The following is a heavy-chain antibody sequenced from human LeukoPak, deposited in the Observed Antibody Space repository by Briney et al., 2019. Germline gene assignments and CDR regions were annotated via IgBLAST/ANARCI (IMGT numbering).Heavy chain of an antibody. Sequence: PGRSLRLSCAASGFTFSSYGMHWVRQAPGKGLEWVAVIWYDGSNKYYADSVKGRFTISRDNSKNTLYLQMNSLRAEDTAVYYCARDGVVVPAAKFDYWGQGTLVTVSS. CDR3: ARDGVVVPAAKFDY. V-gene: IGHV3-33*01. CDR2: IWYDGSNK. J-gene: IGHJ4*02. D-gene: IGHD2-2*01. CDR1: GFTFSSYG.